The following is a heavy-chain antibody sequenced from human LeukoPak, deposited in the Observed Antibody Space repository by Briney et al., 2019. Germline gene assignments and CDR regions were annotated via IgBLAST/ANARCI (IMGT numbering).Heavy chain of an antibody. CDR2: IYYSGST. J-gene: IGHJ5*02. CDR3: ARSHYYDSSGSQNNWFDP. Sequence: SETLSLTRSVSGGSISSSSYYWGWIRQPPGKGLEWIGSIYYSGSTHYNPSLKSRVTISVDTSKNQFSLKLSSVTAADTAIYYCARSHYYDSSGSQNNWFDPWGQGTLVTVSS. CDR1: GGSISSSSYY. V-gene: IGHV4-39*07. D-gene: IGHD3-22*01.